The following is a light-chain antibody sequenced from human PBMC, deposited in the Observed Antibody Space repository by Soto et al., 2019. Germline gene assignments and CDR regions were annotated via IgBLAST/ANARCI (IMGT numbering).Light chain of an antibody. J-gene: IGLJ1*01. CDR1: SSDVGGYNY. CDR3: SSYTSSSTLVV. V-gene: IGLV2-14*01. CDR2: DVS. Sequence: QSALTQPASVSRSPVQSITISCTGTSSDVGGYNYVSWYQQHPGKAPKLMIYDVSNRPSGVSNRFSGSKSDNTASLTISGLQAEDEADYYCSSYTSSSTLVVFGTGTKLTVL.